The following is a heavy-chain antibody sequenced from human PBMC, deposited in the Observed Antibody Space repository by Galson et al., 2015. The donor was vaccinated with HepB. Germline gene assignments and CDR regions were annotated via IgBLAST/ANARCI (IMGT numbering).Heavy chain of an antibody. CDR3: ARGGGIAAAGTFRFDP. V-gene: IGHV1-2*06. CDR1: GYTFTGYY. CDR2: INPNSGGT. J-gene: IGHJ5*02. Sequence: SVKVSCKASGYTFTGYYMHWVRQAPGQGLEWVGRINPNSGGTNYAQKFQGRVTMTRDTSISTAYMELSRLRSDDTAVYYCARGGGIAAAGTFRFDPWGQGTLVTVSS. D-gene: IGHD6-13*01.